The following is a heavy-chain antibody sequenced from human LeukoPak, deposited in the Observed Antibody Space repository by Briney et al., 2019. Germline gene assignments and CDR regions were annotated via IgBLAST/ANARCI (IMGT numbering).Heavy chain of an antibody. CDR1: GGSFSGYY. J-gene: IGHJ5*02. CDR2: INHSGST. CDR3: ARGHHNWFDP. Sequence: SETLSLTCAVYGGSFSGYYWSWIRQPPGKGLEWIGEINHSGSTNDNPSLKSRVTISVDTSKNQFSLKLSSVTAADTAVYYCARGHHNWFDPWGQGTLVTVSS. V-gene: IGHV4-34*01.